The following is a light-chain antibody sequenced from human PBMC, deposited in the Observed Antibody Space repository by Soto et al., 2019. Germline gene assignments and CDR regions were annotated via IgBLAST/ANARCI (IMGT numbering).Light chain of an antibody. J-gene: IGKJ1*01. CDR2: LGY. CDR1: RNLLKANGYTY. V-gene: IGKV2-28*01. Sequence: IVMTQTPLSLTVTPGEPASIHCRSSRNLLKANGYTYFHWFLQKPGQSPKILIYLGYNRAPGVPDRFSGTGSGTDFTLKISRVEAEYVGVYYCMQTLESRTFGQGTKVDIK. CDR3: MQTLESRT.